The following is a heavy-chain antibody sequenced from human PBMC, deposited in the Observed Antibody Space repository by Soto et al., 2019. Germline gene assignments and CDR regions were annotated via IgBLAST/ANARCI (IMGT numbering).Heavy chain of an antibody. V-gene: IGHV4-39*01. Sequence: QLQLQESGPGLVKPSETLSLICTVPGGFISTDNYYWGWIRQPPGKGLEWIGSISHSGSTYYNPSLKSRVMISVDTSNNQFSLKLSSVTAADTSVYYCARAILAWSLSFWFDSWGQGTRVTVSS. CDR3: ARAILAWSLSFWFDS. D-gene: IGHD3-3*01. CDR2: ISHSGST. CDR1: GGFISTDNYY. J-gene: IGHJ5*01.